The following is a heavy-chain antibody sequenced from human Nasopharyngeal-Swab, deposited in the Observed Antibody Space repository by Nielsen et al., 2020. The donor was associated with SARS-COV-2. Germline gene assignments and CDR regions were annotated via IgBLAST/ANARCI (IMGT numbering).Heavy chain of an antibody. J-gene: IGHJ5*02. V-gene: IGHV5-51*01. CDR3: ARIGYCSSTSCPEGWFDP. Sequence: VRQMPGKGLEWMGIIYPGDSGTRYSPSFQGQVTISADKSISTAYLQWSSLKASDTAMYYCARIGYCSSTSCPEGWFDPWGQGTLVTVSS. CDR2: IYPGDSGT. D-gene: IGHD2-2*01.